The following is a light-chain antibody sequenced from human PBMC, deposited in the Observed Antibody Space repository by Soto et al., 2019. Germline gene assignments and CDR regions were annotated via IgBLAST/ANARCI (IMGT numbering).Light chain of an antibody. V-gene: IGKV3-15*01. CDR2: GAS. CDR3: QQYNNWPLT. Sequence: EIVVTQSPATLSVSPGERATLSCRASQSVSSNLAWYMQKPGQAPRLLIYGASTRATGIPARFSGSGSGTEFTLTISSLQSEDCAVYYCQQYNNWPLTFGGGTKVEIK. J-gene: IGKJ4*01. CDR1: QSVSSN.